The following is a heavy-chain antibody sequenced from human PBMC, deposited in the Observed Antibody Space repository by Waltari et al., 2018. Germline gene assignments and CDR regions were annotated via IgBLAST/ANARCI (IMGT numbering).Heavy chain of an antibody. D-gene: IGHD2-15*01. CDR2: GHHRGSS. J-gene: IGHJ5*02. Sequence: QLQLQESGSGLVKPSQTLALTCTVSGGSISSGGYSWSWIRQPPGKGLVWIGDGHHRGSSYYNPSLKSRVTISVDRSKNQFSLKLSSVTAADTAVYYCVRLVGCSGGSCYSVNWFDPWGQGTLVTVSS. CDR3: VRLVGCSGGSCYSVNWFDP. V-gene: IGHV4-30-2*01. CDR1: GGSISSGGYS.